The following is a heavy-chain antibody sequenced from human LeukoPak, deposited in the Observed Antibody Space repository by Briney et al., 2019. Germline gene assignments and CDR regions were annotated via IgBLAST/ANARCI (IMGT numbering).Heavy chain of an antibody. CDR3: ARVGSWDAFDI. CDR1: GFTLSNSA. V-gene: IGHV3-64*01. D-gene: IGHD1-26*01. J-gene: IGHJ3*02. CDR2: ITSNGDRT. Sequence: EGSLRLSCAASGFTLSNSAMHWVRQAPGKGPEYVSAITSNGDRTYYANSVKGRFTISRDNSKNTLYLQMGSLRAEDMAVYYCARVGSWDAFDIWGQGTVVTVSS.